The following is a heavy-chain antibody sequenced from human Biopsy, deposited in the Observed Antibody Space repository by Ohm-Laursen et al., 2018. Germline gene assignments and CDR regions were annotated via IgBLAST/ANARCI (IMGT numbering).Heavy chain of an antibody. CDR2: ISYNEET. J-gene: IGHJ2*01. CDR1: GASVKTSGYF. D-gene: IGHD3-9*01. CDR3: VREPKTGTAEAWYFDL. Sequence: TLSLTCSVSGASVKTSGYFWAWIRQRPGKGLEWIGYISYNEETHYNPSLTSRLAISFDTSNNRISLQLRSVSVADTAVYYCVREPKTGTAEAWYFDLWGRGSPVTVPS. V-gene: IGHV4-31*03.